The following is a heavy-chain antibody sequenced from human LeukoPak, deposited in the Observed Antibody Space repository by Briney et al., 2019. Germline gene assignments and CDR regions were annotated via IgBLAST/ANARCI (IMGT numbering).Heavy chain of an antibody. CDR3: ARRFLEWLGHPRDDY. V-gene: IGHV1-18*01. D-gene: IGHD3-3*01. Sequence: ASVKVSCKASGYTFTSYGISWVRQAPGQGLEWMGWVSAYNGNTNYAQKLQGRVTMTTDTSTSTAYMELRSLRSDDTAVYYCARRFLEWLGHPRDDYWGQGTLVTVSS. CDR1: GYTFTSYG. J-gene: IGHJ4*02. CDR2: VSAYNGNT.